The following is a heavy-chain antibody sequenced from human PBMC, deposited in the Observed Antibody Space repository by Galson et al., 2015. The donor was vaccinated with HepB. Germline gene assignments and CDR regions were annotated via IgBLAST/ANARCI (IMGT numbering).Heavy chain of an antibody. CDR1: GFTVSSNY. CDR2: IYSGGST. V-gene: IGHV3-66*02. J-gene: IGHJ6*02. D-gene: IGHD6-19*01. Sequence: SLRLSCAASGFTVSSNYMSWVRQAPGKGLEWVSVIYSGGSTYYADSVKGRFTISRDNSKNTLYLQMNSLRAEDTAVYYCAREKGGWYSPRNYYYGMDVWGQGTTVTVSS. CDR3: AREKGGWYSPRNYYYGMDV.